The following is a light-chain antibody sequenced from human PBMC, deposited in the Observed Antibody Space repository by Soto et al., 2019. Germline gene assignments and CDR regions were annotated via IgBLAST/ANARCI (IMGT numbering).Light chain of an antibody. CDR3: QQYNTYGYVWT. CDR1: QSISDS. V-gene: IGKV1-5*01. J-gene: IGKJ1*01. CDR2: DAS. Sequence: DIQMTQSPSTLSTSIGDRVTITCRASQSISDSLAWYQQKPGKAPFLLISDASNLERGVPSRFSGSGSGTEFTLTISSLQPDDFATYYCQQYNTYGYVWTFGQGTKV.